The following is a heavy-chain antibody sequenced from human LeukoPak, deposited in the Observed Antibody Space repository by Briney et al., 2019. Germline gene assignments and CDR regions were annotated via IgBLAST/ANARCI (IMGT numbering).Heavy chain of an antibody. CDR2: ISRSSDYT. CDR3: AVAGLSYWYFDL. Sequence: GGSLRLSCAVSGFTFSSYSMNWVRRAPGKGLEWVSSISRSSDYTYYADSVKGRFTISRDNAKNSLYLQMNSLRAEDTAVYYCAVAGLSYWYFDLWGHGTLVTVSS. V-gene: IGHV3-21*01. CDR1: GFTFSSYS. D-gene: IGHD6-19*01. J-gene: IGHJ2*01.